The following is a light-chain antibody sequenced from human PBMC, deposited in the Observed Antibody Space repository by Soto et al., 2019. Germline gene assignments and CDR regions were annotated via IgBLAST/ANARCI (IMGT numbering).Light chain of an antibody. CDR1: QSLLDSPTNKNY. CDR3: QQYYSTSSVS. V-gene: IGKV4-1*01. J-gene: IGKJ4*01. CDR2: WAS. Sequence: DIVMTQSPDSLTVSLGERVTINCESSQSLLDSPTNKNYLAWYQQKPGRPPKLLIYWASTRQSGVPDRFSGSGSGTDFTLTITTLQAEDVAVYYCQQYYSTSSVSFGGGTKVDIK.